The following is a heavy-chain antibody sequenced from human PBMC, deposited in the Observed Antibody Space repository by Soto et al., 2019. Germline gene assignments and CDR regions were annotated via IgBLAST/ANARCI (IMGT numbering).Heavy chain of an antibody. D-gene: IGHD2-2*01. CDR3: AMRYVFMDG. CDR1: GYTFSSFD. J-gene: IGHJ6*02. Sequence: ASVKVSCKASGYTFSSFDIIWVRQATGQGLEWMGWMNPNTNKTGYAQKFQGRLTMTWDTSISTAYMELRSLTFEDTAVYYCAMRYVFMDGWGQGTTVTLS. V-gene: IGHV1-8*01. CDR2: MNPNTNKT.